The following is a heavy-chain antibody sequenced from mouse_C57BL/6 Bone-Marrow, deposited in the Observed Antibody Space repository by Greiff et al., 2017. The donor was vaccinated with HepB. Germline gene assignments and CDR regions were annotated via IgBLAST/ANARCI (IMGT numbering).Heavy chain of an antibody. D-gene: IGHD2-4*01. CDR3: TRRSTVSTTCGYYFDY. Sequence: VQLQQSGAELVRPGASVTLSCKASGYTFTDYEMHWVKQTPVHGLEWIGAIDPETGGTAYNQKFKGKAILTADKTSSTAYMELRSLTSEDSAVYYCTRRSTVSTTCGYYFDYWGQGTTLTVSS. CDR1: GYTFTDYE. CDR2: IDPETGGT. V-gene: IGHV1-15*01. J-gene: IGHJ2*01.